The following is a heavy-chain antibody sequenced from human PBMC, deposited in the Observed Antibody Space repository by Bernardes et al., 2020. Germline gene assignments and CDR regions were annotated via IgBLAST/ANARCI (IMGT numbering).Heavy chain of an antibody. V-gene: IGHV4-31*03. Sequence: SETLSLTCTVSGGSISSGGYYWSWIRQHPGKGLEWIGYIYYSGSTYYNPSLKSRVTISVDTSKNQFSLKLSSVTAADTAVYYCASAYDYIWGSYRYAEYFQHWGQGTLVTVSS. J-gene: IGHJ1*01. CDR2: IYYSGST. CDR3: ASAYDYIWGSYRYAEYFQH. D-gene: IGHD3-16*02. CDR1: GGSISSGGYY.